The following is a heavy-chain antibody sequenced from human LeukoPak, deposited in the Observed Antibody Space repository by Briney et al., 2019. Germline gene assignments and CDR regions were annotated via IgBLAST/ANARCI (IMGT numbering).Heavy chain of an antibody. J-gene: IGHJ4*02. D-gene: IGHD2-15*01. CDR2: ISAYDGNT. CDR3: ARDVPGGVVVPSFDY. V-gene: IGHV1-18*01. CDR1: GYTFTSYG. Sequence: ASVKVSCKASGYTFTSYGISWVRQAPRQGLEWMGWISAYDGNTNYAQKLQGRVTMTTDTSTSTAYMELRSLRSDDTAVYYCARDVPGGVVVPSFDYWGQGTLVTVSS.